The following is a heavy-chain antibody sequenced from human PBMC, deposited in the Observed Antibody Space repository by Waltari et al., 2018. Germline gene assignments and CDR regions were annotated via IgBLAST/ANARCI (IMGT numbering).Heavy chain of an antibody. Sequence: EVQMVESGGGLVEPGGSLRLSCATSGFIFSSYSMSWVRQTPGKGLDWFSSITSSDYIYYSDSVEGRFTISRDNAKQSLYLQMNSLRAEDTAVYYCARDPPIIWNGYPPSMDVWGQGTTVTVSS. CDR3: ARDPPIIWNGYPPSMDV. D-gene: IGHD3-3*01. V-gene: IGHV3-21*02. CDR1: GFIFSSYS. J-gene: IGHJ6*02. CDR2: ITSSDYI.